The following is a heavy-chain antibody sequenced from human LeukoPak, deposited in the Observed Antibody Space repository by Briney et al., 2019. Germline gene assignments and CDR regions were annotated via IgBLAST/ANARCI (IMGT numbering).Heavy chain of an antibody. Sequence: PGGSLRLSCAASGFTFSSYEMNWVRQAPGKGLEWVSYISSSGNSIYYADSVKGRFTISRDNAKNSLYLQMNTLRAEDTALYFCATAGHPGYDFWGGFAFYFDRWGQGALVTVSS. CDR1: GFTFSSYE. CDR2: ISSSGNSI. CDR3: ATAGHPGYDFWGGFAFYFDR. V-gene: IGHV3-48*03. D-gene: IGHD3-3*01. J-gene: IGHJ4*02.